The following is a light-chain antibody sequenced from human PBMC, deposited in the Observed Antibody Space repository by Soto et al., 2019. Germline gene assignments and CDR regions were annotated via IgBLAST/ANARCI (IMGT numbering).Light chain of an antibody. V-gene: IGKV3-15*01. Sequence: TVLTQSPATLSVSPGERASLSCRASQSVSINLAWYQQKPGQAPRLLIYGASTRATGIPARFSGSGSGTEFTLTISRLEPEDFAVYYCQQRGNLPYTFGQGTKLEIK. CDR2: GAS. CDR3: QQRGNLPYT. J-gene: IGKJ2*01. CDR1: QSVSIN.